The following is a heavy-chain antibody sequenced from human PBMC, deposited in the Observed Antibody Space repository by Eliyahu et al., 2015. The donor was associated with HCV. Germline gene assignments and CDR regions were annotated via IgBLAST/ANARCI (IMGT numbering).Heavy chain of an antibody. CDR2: ISYDGXXK. Sequence: QVQLVESGGGVVHFGRSLRLSCAASGFTFSSYGMXWVRXAPGKGLGWVAXISYDGXXKXYADSVXGRFTISRDNSKNTLYLQMNSLRAEDTAVYYCAKDPSERDNYHILTGYYLSQKGLDYWGQGTLVTVSS. D-gene: IGHD3-9*01. J-gene: IGHJ4*02. V-gene: IGHV3-30*18. CDR3: AKDPSERDNYHILTGYYLSQKGLDY. CDR1: GFTFSSYG.